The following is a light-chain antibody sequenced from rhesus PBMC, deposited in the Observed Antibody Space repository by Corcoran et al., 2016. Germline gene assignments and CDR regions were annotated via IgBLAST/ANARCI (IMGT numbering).Light chain of an antibody. CDR3: QQEYSWPLT. Sequence: EIVMTQSPATLSLSPGERATLSCRASQSVSSSLAWYQQKPGQAPKLLIYGASSRATGNPERFSGSGSGTEFTITISSLEPEAVGVYYCQQEYSWPLTCGGGTKVELK. J-gene: IGKJ4*01. V-gene: IGKV3-42*01. CDR2: GAS. CDR1: QSVSSS.